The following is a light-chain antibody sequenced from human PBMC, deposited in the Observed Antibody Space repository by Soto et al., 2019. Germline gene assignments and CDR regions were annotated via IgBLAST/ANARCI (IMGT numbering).Light chain of an antibody. CDR3: SSYTGSSTSYV. V-gene: IGLV2-14*01. Sequence: QSALTQPASVSGSPGQSIAISCTGSSSDIGIYKYVSWYQQHPGKVPKLIIYEVTNRPSGVSNRFSGSKSGNTASLTISGLQAEDEADYYCSSYTGSSTSYVFGSGTKLTVL. CDR2: EVT. J-gene: IGLJ1*01. CDR1: SSDIGIYKY.